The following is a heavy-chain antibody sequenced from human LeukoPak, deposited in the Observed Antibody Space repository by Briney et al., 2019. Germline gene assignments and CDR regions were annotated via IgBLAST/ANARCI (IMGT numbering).Heavy chain of an antibody. V-gene: IGHV5-51*01. Sequence: PGESLKISGKGSGYSFTSYWIGWVRQMPGKGLEWMGIIYPGDYDISYSLSFQGQVTISADKSITTAYLQWSGLKASDSAMYSCARHVGMGSSSWYWFDPWGQGTLVTVSS. D-gene: IGHD6-13*01. J-gene: IGHJ5*02. CDR2: IYPGDYDI. CDR1: GYSFTSYW. CDR3: ARHVGMGSSSWYWFDP.